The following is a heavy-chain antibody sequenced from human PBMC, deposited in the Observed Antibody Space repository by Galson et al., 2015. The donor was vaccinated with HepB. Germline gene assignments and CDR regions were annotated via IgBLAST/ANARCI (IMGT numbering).Heavy chain of an antibody. D-gene: IGHD1/OR15-1a*01. V-gene: IGHV1-18*01. J-gene: IGHJ4*02. CDR3: ARESYLTNKIDY. CDR2: ISTYNGNT. CDR1: GYTFTSYG. Sequence: SVKVSCKASGYTFTSYGISWVRQAPGQGLEWMGWISTYNGNTNYAQKLQGRVTMTTDTSTTTAYMEFRSLKSDDTAVYYCARESYLTNKIDYWGQGTLVTVSS.